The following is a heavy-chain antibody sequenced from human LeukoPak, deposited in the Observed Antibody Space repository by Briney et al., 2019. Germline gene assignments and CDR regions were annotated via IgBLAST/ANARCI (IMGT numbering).Heavy chain of an antibody. CDR3: ARVDCSSTSCYRAVVDY. J-gene: IGHJ4*02. D-gene: IGHD2-2*01. Sequence: PGGSLRLSCAASGFTFSSYWMSWVRQAPGNGLEWVANIKQDGSEKYYVDSVKGRFTISRDNAKNSLYLQMNSLRAEDTAVYYCARVDCSSTSCYRAVVDYWGQGTLVTVSS. V-gene: IGHV3-7*01. CDR2: IKQDGSEK. CDR1: GFTFSSYW.